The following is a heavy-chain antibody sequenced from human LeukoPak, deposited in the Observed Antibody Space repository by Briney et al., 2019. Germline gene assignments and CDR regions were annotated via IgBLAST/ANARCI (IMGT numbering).Heavy chain of an antibody. D-gene: IGHD3-22*01. CDR3: ARDLDYYDSSGYWR. J-gene: IGHJ4*02. CDR1: GGSFSGYY. V-gene: IGHV4-34*01. Sequence: PSETLSLTCAVYGGSFSGYYWSWIRQPPGKGLEWIGEINHSGSTYYNPSLKSRVTISVDTSKNQFSLKLSSVTAADTAVYYCARDLDYYDSSGYWRWGQGTLVTVSS. CDR2: INHSGST.